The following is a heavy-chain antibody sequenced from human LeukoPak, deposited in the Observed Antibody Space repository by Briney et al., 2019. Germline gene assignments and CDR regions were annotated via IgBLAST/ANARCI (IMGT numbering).Heavy chain of an antibody. Sequence: PAETLSLTCTISGASVSSSTYYWGWIRQPPGKGLEWIGTFYYSGSTYYNPSLKSRVTISVDRSKNQFSLKLTSVTVADTAVYHCARHMGTVVTGTGGDAFDTWGQGTMVTVSS. J-gene: IGHJ3*02. D-gene: IGHD2-8*02. V-gene: IGHV4-39*01. CDR3: ARHMGTVVTGTGGDAFDT. CDR1: GASVSSSTYY. CDR2: FYYSGST.